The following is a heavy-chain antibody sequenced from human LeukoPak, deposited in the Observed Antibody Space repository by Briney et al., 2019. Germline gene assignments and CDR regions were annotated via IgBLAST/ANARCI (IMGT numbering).Heavy chain of an antibody. CDR2: IIPIFGTA. CDR3: AREGACSSTSCYADY. J-gene: IGHJ4*02. D-gene: IGHD2-2*01. CDR1: GGTFSSYA. V-gene: IGHV1-69*01. Sequence: SVKVSCKASGGTFSSYAISWVRQAPGRGLEWMGGIIPIFGTANYAQKFQGRVTITADESTSTAYMELSSLRSEDTAVYYCAREGACSSTSCYADYWGQGTLVTVSS.